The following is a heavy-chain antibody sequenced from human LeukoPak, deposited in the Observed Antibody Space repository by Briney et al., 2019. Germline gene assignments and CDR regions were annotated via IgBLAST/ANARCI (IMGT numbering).Heavy chain of an antibody. V-gene: IGHV3-7*03. CDR2: IKQDGSDR. Sequence: GGSLRLSCAASGFTFRSYWMSWVRQAPGTGLEWVANIKQDGSDRNYVTSVRGRFTISRDNAESSLFLQMNSLRAEDTAVYYCVRNLAVAGTCFDSWGQGTLVTVSS. CDR3: VRNLAVAGTCFDS. D-gene: IGHD6-19*01. J-gene: IGHJ4*02. CDR1: GFTFRSYW.